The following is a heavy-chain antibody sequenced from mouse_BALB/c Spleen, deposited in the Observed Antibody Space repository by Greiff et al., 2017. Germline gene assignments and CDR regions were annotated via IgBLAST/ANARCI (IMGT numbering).Heavy chain of an antibody. CDR2: ILPGSGST. V-gene: IGHV1-9*01. CDR3: ARWGRYNAMDY. Sequence: QVQLQQSGAELMKPGASVKISCKATGYTFSSYWIEWVKQRPGHGLEWIGEILPGSGSTNYNEKFKGKATFTADTSSNTAYMQLSSLTSEDSAVYYCARWGRYNAMDYWGQGTSVTVSS. J-gene: IGHJ4*01. CDR1: GYTFSSYW.